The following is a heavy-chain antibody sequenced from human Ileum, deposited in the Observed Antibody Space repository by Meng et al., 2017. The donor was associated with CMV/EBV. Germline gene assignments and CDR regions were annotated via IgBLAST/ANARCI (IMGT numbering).Heavy chain of an antibody. J-gene: IGHJ3*02. CDR1: GFTLSNKW. D-gene: IGHD1-14*01. Sequence: GESLKISCAASGFTLSNKWMHWVRQAPGKGLVWVSRIRSDGKSTSYADSVRGRFTISRDNAKNTVYLQMNSIRAEDTAVYFCAREVGSDPENDALGMWGQGNGVTGSS. CDR3: AREVGSDPENDALGM. CDR2: IRSDGKST. V-gene: IGHV3-74*01.